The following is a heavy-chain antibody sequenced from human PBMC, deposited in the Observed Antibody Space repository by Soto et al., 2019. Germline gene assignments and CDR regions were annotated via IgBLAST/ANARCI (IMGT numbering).Heavy chain of an antibody. V-gene: IGHV1-69*06. CDR2: IIPIFGTA. CDR1: GGTFSSYA. CDR3: ARRKGQLVPEVNWFAP. D-gene: IGHD6-6*01. Sequence: QVQLVQSGAEVKKPGSSVKVSCKASGGTFSSYAISWVRQAPGQGLEWMGGIIPIFGTANYAQTFQGRVTITADKSTSTAYMELSSLRSEDTAVYYCARRKGQLVPEVNWFAPWGQGTLVTVSS. J-gene: IGHJ5*02.